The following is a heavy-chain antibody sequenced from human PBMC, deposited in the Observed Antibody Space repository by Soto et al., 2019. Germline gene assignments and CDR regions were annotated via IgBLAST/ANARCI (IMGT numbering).Heavy chain of an antibody. CDR1: GFTFSSYA. J-gene: IGHJ6*03. V-gene: IGHV3-23*01. CDR2: ISGRGGST. D-gene: IGHD4-17*01. Sequence: EVQLLESGGGLVQPGGSLRLSCAASGFTFSSYAMSWVRHAPGKGLEWVSAISGRGGSTYYADSVKGRFTISRDNSKNTRYLQMNCRRAEDTALYYCAKDYYGDYAYYYYYTYVWGKGTTVTVPS. CDR3: AKDYYGDYAYYYYYTYV.